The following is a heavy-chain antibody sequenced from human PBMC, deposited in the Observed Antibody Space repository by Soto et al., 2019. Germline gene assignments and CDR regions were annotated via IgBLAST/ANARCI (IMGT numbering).Heavy chain of an antibody. CDR2: IGTAGDT. V-gene: IGHV3-13*01. CDR1: GFTFSSYD. D-gene: IGHD4-17*01. Sequence: EVQLVESGGGLVQPGGSLRLSCAASGFTFSSYDMHWVRQATGKGLEWVSAIGTAGDTYYPGSVKGRFTISRENAKNSLYLQMNSLRAGDTAVYYCARQRCNDYGDYGHDWYFDLWGCGTLVTVSS. J-gene: IGHJ2*01. CDR3: ARQRCNDYGDYGHDWYFDL.